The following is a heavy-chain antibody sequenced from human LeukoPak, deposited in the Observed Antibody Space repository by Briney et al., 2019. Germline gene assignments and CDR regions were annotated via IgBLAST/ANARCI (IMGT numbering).Heavy chain of an antibody. D-gene: IGHD1-1*01. V-gene: IGHV3-15*01. Sequence: GGSLRLSCAVSRITFRNAWMSWVRQAPGKGLEWVARIRSKTEGETKEYAASVKGRFTISRDDSRSRLYLQMNSLKTEDTAVYYCATGVVTGTSRWGQGTLGTVSS. J-gene: IGHJ4*02. CDR3: ATGVVTGTSR. CDR1: RITFRNAW. CDR2: IRSKTEGETK.